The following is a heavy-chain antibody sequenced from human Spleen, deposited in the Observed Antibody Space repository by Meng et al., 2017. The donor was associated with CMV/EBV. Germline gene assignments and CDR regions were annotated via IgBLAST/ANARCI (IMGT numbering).Heavy chain of an antibody. D-gene: IGHD3-9*01. V-gene: IGHV3-48*04. Sequence: GESLKISCAASGFTFSSYAMSWIRQAPGKGLEWVSYISGRSAVIYYADSVKGRFIISRDNANNSLSLQMNSLRAEDTAVYYCARARPPTGNWEDYYYYYGMDVWGQGTTVTVSS. CDR2: ISGRSAVI. CDR3: ARARPPTGNWEDYYYYYGMDV. CDR1: GFTFSSYA. J-gene: IGHJ6*02.